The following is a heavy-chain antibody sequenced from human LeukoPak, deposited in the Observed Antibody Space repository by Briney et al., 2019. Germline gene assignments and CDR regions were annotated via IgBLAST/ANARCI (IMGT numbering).Heavy chain of an antibody. D-gene: IGHD3-16*01. V-gene: IGHV4-34*01. CDR3: ARVHFGQGGAFDQ. J-gene: IGHJ4*02. Sequence: SETLSLTCVVSEXLSGHFWSWIRQPPGKGLEWIAEITHSGGTNYNPSLMSRVTTSVDTSNNRLFLKLSSVTAADTAVYYCARVHFGQGGAFDQWGQGTLVTVSS. CDR1: EXLSGHF. CDR2: ITHSGGT.